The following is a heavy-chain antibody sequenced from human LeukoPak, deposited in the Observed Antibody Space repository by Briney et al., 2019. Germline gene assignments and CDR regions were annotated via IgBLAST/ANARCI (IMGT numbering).Heavy chain of an antibody. CDR3: ASRLPSLVGATPGDAFDI. J-gene: IGHJ3*02. CDR2: INHSGTT. V-gene: IGHV4-39*01. CDR1: GGSTSSNNHF. Sequence: SETLSLTCSVSGGSTSSNNHFWGWIRQPPGKGLEWIGSINHSGTTHYNPSLKSRVTISIDTSKNQFSLGLTSVTAADTAVYYCASRLPSLVGATPGDAFDIWGQGTMVTVSS. D-gene: IGHD1-26*01.